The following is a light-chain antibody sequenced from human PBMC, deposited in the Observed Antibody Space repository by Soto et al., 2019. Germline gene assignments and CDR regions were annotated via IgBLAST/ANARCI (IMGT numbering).Light chain of an antibody. Sequence: AIQSVSTNLAWYQQIPGQTPRLLIYGASTRATGIPVRFSCSGSATDFTLTLSRLYSEDFALNYGDHRADGPWTFGQGTKVDIK. CDR3: DHRADGPWT. CDR1: QSVSTN. V-gene: IGKV3-15*01. J-gene: IGKJ1*01. CDR2: GAS.